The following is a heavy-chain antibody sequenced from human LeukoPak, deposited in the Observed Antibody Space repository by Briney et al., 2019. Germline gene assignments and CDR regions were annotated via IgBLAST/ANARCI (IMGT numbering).Heavy chain of an antibody. D-gene: IGHD2-15*01. CDR2: ISGSGGST. CDR1: GFTFSSYA. J-gene: IGHJ4*02. CDR3: AKLYCSGGSCYLSQDFCYFDY. Sequence: GGSLRLSCAASGFTFSSYAMSWVRQAPGKGLEWVSAISGSGGSTYYADSVKGRFTISRENSKNTLYLQMNSLRAEDKAVYYCAKLYCSGGSCYLSQDFCYFDYWGQGTLVTVSS. V-gene: IGHV3-23*01.